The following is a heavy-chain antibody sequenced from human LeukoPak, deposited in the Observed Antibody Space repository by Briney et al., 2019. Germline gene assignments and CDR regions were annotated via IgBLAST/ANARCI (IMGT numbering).Heavy chain of an antibody. Sequence: GGSLRLSCTASGFSFSDYYMNWIRQAPGKGLEWLSYISSSGNTRHHADSVKGRFTISRDNAKNSLYLQMDSLRPEDTAVYYCARAPDSGYEDNWGLGTLVTVSS. V-gene: IGHV3-11*01. J-gene: IGHJ4*02. CDR2: ISSSGNTR. CDR3: ARAPDSGYEDN. D-gene: IGHD5-12*01. CDR1: GFSFSDYY.